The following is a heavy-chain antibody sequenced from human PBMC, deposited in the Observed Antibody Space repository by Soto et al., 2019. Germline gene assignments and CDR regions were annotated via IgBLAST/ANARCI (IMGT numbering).Heavy chain of an antibody. V-gene: IGHV1-2*02. D-gene: IGHD5-18*01. J-gene: IGHJ4*02. CDR1: GYTFIYNY. CDR2: INPKNGAT. CDR3: ARRDSSGSFDY. Sequence: QVQLQQSGAETKKPGASVKVSCRASGYTFIYNYIHWVRLAPGHGLEWMGWINPKNGATSHAQKFQGRVTMTRDTSKNTVYMELSRLTSDDRATYYCARRDSSGSFDYWGQGTQVTVSS.